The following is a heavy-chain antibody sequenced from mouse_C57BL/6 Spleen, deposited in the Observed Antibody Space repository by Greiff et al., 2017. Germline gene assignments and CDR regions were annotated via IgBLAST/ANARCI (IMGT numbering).Heavy chain of an antibody. V-gene: IGHV1-26*01. J-gene: IGHJ4*01. CDR2: INPNNGGT. CDR1: GYTFTDYY. Sequence: EVQLQQSGPELVKPGASVKISCKASGYTFTDYYMNWVKQSPGKSLEWIGDINPNNGGTSYNQKFKGKATLTVDKSSSTAYMELRSLTSEDSAVYYCAYAMDYWGQGTSVTVSS. CDR3: AYAMDY.